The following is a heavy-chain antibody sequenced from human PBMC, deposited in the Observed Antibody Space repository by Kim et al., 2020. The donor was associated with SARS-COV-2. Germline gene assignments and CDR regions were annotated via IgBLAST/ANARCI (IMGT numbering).Heavy chain of an antibody. D-gene: IGHD6-19*01. CDR2: IKSKTDGGTT. CDR1: GFTFSNAW. V-gene: IGHV3-15*01. Sequence: GGSLRLSCAASGFTFSNAWMSWVRQAPGKGLEWVGRIKSKTDGGTTDYAAPVKGRFTISRDDSKNTLYLQMNSLKTEDTAVYYCTTSGGWYSGYYYYYGMDVWGQGTTVTVSS. CDR3: TTSGGWYSGYYYYYGMDV. J-gene: IGHJ6*02.